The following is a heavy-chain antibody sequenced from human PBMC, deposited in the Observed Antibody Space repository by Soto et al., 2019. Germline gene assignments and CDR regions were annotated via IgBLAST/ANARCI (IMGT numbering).Heavy chain of an antibody. CDR2: IIPIFGTA. CDR1: GGTFSSYA. CDR3: GRRSARYYDSSGYPKQDDY. D-gene: IGHD3-22*01. J-gene: IGHJ4*02. Sequence: SVKVSCKASGGTFSSYAISWVRQAPGQGLEWMGGIIPIFGTANYAQKFQGRVTITADESTSTAYMELSSLRSEDTAVYYCGRRSARYYDSSGYPKQDDYWGQGTLVTVSS. V-gene: IGHV1-69*13.